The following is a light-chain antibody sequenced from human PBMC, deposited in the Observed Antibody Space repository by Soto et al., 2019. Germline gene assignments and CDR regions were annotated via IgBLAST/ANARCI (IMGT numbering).Light chain of an antibody. V-gene: IGKV3-15*01. CDR1: QSVSSN. CDR2: GAF. J-gene: IGKJ2*01. CDR3: QQYDKWPYT. Sequence: EIVLTQSPATLSVSPGERATLSCRTSQSVSSNLAWYQQKPGQAPRLLIYGAFIRAPGFPVRFRGTGSGSEFTRTISSLQSEDVALYYCQQYDKWPYTFGQGTNLEIK.